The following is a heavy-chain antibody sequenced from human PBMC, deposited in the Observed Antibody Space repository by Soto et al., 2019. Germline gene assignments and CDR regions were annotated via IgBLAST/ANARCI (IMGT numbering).Heavy chain of an antibody. CDR1: GGSFSGYY. CDR2: INHSGST. V-gene: IGHV4-34*01. J-gene: IGHJ4*02. Sequence: QVQLQQWGAGLLKPSETLSLTCAVYGGSFSGYYWSWIRQPPGKGLEWIGEINHSGSTNYNPSLKRRVTISVDTSKNQFSLKLSSVTAADTAVYYCARDFRYGDLGYIDYWGQGTLVTVSS. D-gene: IGHD4-17*01. CDR3: ARDFRYGDLGYIDY.